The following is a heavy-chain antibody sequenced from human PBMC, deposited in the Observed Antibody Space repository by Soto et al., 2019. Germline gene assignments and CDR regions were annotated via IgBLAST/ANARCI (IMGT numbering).Heavy chain of an antibody. D-gene: IGHD3-10*01. V-gene: IGHV3-21*01. CDR1: GFTFSSYS. CDR3: ARDSSGSAAFDI. CDR2: ISSSSSYI. Sequence: GGSLRFSCAASGFTFSSYSMNWVRQAPGKGLEWVSSISSSSSYIYYADSVKGRFTISRDNAKNSLYLQMNSLRAEDTAVYYCARDSSGSAAFDIWGQGTMVTVSS. J-gene: IGHJ3*02.